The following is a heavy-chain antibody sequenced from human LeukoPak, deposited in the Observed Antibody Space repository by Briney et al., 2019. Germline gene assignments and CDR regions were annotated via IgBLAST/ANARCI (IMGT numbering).Heavy chain of an antibody. CDR3: VKDLYRGTTIVTVFES. J-gene: IGHJ4*02. CDR1: GFNFDDYT. CDR2: ISWNGDIT. Sequence: SGGSLRLSCAASGFNFDDYTMHWVRQRPGKGLEWLSFISWNGDITYYADSVRGRFTISRDNSQNSLFLRMNSLTPDDTALYYCVKDLYRGTTIVTVFESWGQGALVSVSS. V-gene: IGHV3-43*01. D-gene: IGHD1-26*01.